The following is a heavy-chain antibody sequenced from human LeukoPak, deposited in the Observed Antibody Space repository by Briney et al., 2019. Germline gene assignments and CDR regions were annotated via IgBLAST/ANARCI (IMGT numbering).Heavy chain of an antibody. J-gene: IGHJ3*02. Sequence: GGSLRLSCAASGFTFSSYAMSWVRQAPGKGLEWASAISGSGGSTYYADSVKGRFTIPRDNSKNTLYLQMNSLRAEHTAVYYCAKMYQASDAFDIWGQGTMVTVSS. CDR1: GFTFSSYA. V-gene: IGHV3-23*01. CDR2: ISGSGGST. D-gene: IGHD2-2*01. CDR3: AKMYQASDAFDI.